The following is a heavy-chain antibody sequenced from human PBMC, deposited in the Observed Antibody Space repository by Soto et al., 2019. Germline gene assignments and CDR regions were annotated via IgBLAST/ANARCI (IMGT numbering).Heavy chain of an antibody. Sequence: LRLSCAASGFTFSSYGMHWVRQAPGKGLEWVAVISYDGSNKYYADSVKGRFTISRDNSKNTLYLQMNSLRAEDTAVYYCAETDIVVVPAAVYYYYGMDVWGQGTTVTVSS. CDR3: AETDIVVVPAAVYYYYGMDV. D-gene: IGHD2-2*01. J-gene: IGHJ6*02. V-gene: IGHV3-30*18. CDR2: ISYDGSNK. CDR1: GFTFSSYG.